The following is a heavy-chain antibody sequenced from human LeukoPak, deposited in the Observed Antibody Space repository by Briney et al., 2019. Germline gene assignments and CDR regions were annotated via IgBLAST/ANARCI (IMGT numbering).Heavy chain of an antibody. J-gene: IGHJ4*02. Sequence: GGSLRLSCAASGFTFTTYAMSWVRQAPGKGLEWVSGIGGSGADIYYSDSVKGRFTISRDNSKNTLYLQMNSLRAEDTAIYYCAKEIYTLGRPCFGYWGQGTLVTVSS. V-gene: IGHV3-23*01. D-gene: IGHD3-16*01. CDR3: AKEIYTLGRPCFGY. CDR1: GFTFTTYA. CDR2: IGGSGADI.